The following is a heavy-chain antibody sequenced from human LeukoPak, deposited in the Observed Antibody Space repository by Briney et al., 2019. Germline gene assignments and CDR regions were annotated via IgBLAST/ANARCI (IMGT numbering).Heavy chain of an antibody. Sequence: SVKVSCKASGGTFSSYAISWVRQAPGQGLEWMGGIIPIFGTANYAQKFQGRVTITTDESTSTAYMELSSLRSEDTAVYYCARDRYKAGSYYYYYYMDVWGKGTTVTVSS. D-gene: IGHD1-14*01. CDR2: IIPIFGTA. CDR3: ARDRYKAGSYYYYYYMDV. J-gene: IGHJ6*03. CDR1: GGTFSSYA. V-gene: IGHV1-69*05.